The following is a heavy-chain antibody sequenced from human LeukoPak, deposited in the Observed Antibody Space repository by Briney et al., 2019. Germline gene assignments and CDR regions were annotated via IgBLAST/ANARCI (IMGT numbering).Heavy chain of an antibody. Sequence: VSVKVSCKASGYTFTSYGISWVRQAPGQGLEWMGWISAYNGNTNYAQKLQGRVTMTTDTSTSTAYMELRSLRSDDTAVHYCAREVLLWFGVLFLGVGEDGMDVWGQGTTVTVSS. CDR2: ISAYNGNT. J-gene: IGHJ6*02. CDR1: GYTFTSYG. V-gene: IGHV1-18*01. CDR3: AREVLLWFGVLFLGVGEDGMDV. D-gene: IGHD3-10*01.